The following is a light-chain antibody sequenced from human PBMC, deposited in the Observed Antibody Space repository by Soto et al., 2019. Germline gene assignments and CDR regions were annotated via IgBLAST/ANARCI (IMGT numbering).Light chain of an antibody. V-gene: IGKV3-15*01. J-gene: IGKJ1*01. CDR2: GAS. Sequence: DIVLTQSPDTLSLSPGNRATLSCRASQSVSSDLAWYQHKPGQAPRLLIYGASTRATGIPARFSGRGSGTEFTLTISSLQSVDFAVYYCQQYDNWPQTFGQGTKVDI. CDR3: QQYDNWPQT. CDR1: QSVSSD.